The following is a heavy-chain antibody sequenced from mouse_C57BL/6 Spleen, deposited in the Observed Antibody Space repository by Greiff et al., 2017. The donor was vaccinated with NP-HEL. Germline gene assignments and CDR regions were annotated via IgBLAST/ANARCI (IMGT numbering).Heavy chain of an antibody. CDR1: GFAFTNYL. CDR2: INPGSGGT. Sequence: QVQLKQSGAELVRPGTSVKVSCKASGFAFTNYLIEWVKQRPGQGLEWIGVINPGSGGTNYNGKFKGKATLTADKSSSTAYMQLSSLTSEDSAVYCCARWERAMDDWGQGTSVTVSS. CDR3: ARWERAMDD. V-gene: IGHV1-54*01. J-gene: IGHJ4*01. D-gene: IGHD4-1*01.